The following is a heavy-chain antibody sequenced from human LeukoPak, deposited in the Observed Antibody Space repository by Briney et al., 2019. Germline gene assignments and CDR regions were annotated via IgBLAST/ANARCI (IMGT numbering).Heavy chain of an antibody. D-gene: IGHD2-2*01. V-gene: IGHV1-2*02. Sequence: GASVKVSCKASRYTFTDYYIHWVRQAPGQGLEWMGWINPDSGGTNYAQKFQGRVTVTRDTSINTAYMDLRWLRSDDTGIYYCVRGESKYCSGTSCPLFDFWGQGTLVTVSS. CDR2: INPDSGGT. CDR1: RYTFTDYY. J-gene: IGHJ4*02. CDR3: VRGESKYCSGTSCPLFDF.